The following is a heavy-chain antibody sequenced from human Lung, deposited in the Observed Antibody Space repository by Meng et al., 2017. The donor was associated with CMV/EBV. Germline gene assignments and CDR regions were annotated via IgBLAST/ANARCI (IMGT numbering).Heavy chain of an antibody. V-gene: IGHV3-21*01. CDR1: GFIFSDYS. CDR2: ISSSSIHI. CDR3: ARGRGYCSSTNCYQNFDY. Sequence: GGSXRLXCTASGFIFSDYSMSWVRQAPGKGLEWVSSISSSSIHIYYADSTKGRFTISRDNAKKSLYLQMNSLRAEDTAVYYCARGRGYCSSTNCYQNFDYWXQGTLVTGSS. J-gene: IGHJ4*02. D-gene: IGHD2-2*01.